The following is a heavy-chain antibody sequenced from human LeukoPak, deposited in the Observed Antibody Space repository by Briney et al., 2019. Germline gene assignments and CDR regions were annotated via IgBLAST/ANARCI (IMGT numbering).Heavy chain of an antibody. CDR1: GFTFSSYG. CDR3: AKDGKDYGSRSYYIDY. J-gene: IGHJ4*02. V-gene: IGHV3-23*01. D-gene: IGHD3-10*01. Sequence: GGSLRLSCAASGFTFSSYGMSWVRQAPGKGLEWVSAISGSGGSTYYADSVKGRFTISRDNSKNTLYLQMNSLRAEDTAVYYCAKDGKDYGSRSYYIDYWGQGTLVTVSS. CDR2: ISGSGGST.